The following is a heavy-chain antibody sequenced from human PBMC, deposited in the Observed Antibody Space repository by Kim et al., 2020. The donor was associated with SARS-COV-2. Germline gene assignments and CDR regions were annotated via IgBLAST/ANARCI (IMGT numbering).Heavy chain of an antibody. D-gene: IGHD3-10*01. V-gene: IGHV1-69*13. Sequence: SVKVSCKASGGTFSSYAISWVRQAPGQGLEWMGGIIPIFGTANYAQKFQGRVTITADESTSTAYMELSSLRSEDTAVYYCARDSPDTVDYYGSGSYFHYWGQGTLVTVSS. J-gene: IGHJ4*02. CDR1: GGTFSSYA. CDR2: IIPIFGTA. CDR3: ARDSPDTVDYYGSGSYFHY.